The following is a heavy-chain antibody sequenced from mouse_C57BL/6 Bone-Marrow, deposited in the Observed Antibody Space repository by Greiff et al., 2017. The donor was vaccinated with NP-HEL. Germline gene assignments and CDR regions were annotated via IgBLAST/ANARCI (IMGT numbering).Heavy chain of an antibody. CDR3: ARGGLWLRWYFDV. Sequence: QVQLQQSGPELVKPGASVKISCKASGYAFSSSWMNWVKQRPGKGLEWIGRIYPGDGDTNYNGKFKGKATLTADKSSSTAYMQLSSLTSDDSAVYFCARGGLWLRWYFDVWGTGTTVTVSS. CDR2: IYPGDGDT. D-gene: IGHD2-2*01. V-gene: IGHV1-82*01. J-gene: IGHJ1*03. CDR1: GYAFSSSW.